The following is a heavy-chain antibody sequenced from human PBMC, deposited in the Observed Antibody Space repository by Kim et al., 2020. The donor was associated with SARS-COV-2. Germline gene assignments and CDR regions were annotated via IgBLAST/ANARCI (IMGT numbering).Heavy chain of an antibody. CDR1: GFTFDDYA. Sequence: GGSLRLSCAASGFTFDDYAMHWVRQAPGKGLEWVSGISWNSGSIGYADSVKGRFTISRDNAKNSLYLQMNSLRAEDTALYYCAKDIEHSGYDWDAFDIWGQGTMVTVSS. CDR2: ISWNSGSI. D-gene: IGHD5-12*01. V-gene: IGHV3-9*01. CDR3: AKDIEHSGYDWDAFDI. J-gene: IGHJ3*02.